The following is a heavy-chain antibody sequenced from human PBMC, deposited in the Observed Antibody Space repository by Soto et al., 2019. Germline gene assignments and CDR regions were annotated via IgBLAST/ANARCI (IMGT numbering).Heavy chain of an antibody. Sequence: PGGSLRLSCAGSGFTFRSFNMNWVRQAPGKGLEWVSTISSNSAYIYYTDALRGRFTISRDNAKNSLHLQMNSLRAEDTAGYYCASRHDYWGQGTLVTVSS. CDR3: ASRHDY. J-gene: IGHJ4*02. CDR1: GFTFRSFN. CDR2: ISSNSAYI. V-gene: IGHV3-21*01.